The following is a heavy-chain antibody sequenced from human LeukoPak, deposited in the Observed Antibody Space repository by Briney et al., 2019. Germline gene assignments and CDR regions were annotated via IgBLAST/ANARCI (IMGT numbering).Heavy chain of an antibody. J-gene: IGHJ4*02. D-gene: IGHD3-9*01. Sequence: PSETLSLTCTVSGGSISSYYCSWIRQPPGKGLEWIGYIYYSGSTNYNPSLKSRVTISVDTSKNQFSLKLSSVTAADTAVYYCARAPNDILTGYRAFDYWGQGTLVTVSS. V-gene: IGHV4-59*08. CDR3: ARAPNDILTGYRAFDY. CDR2: IYYSGST. CDR1: GGSISSYY.